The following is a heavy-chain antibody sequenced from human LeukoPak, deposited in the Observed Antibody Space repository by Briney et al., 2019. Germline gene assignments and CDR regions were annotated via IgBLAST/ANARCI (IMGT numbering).Heavy chain of an antibody. D-gene: IGHD3-16*01. V-gene: IGHV3-48*03. Sequence: GGSLGLACAASGFTFSSYEMNWVRQAPGKGLEWVSYISSSGSTIYYADSVKGRFTISRDNAKNSLYLQMNSLRAEDTAVYYCARDSRGRGFLFDYWGQGTLVTVSS. CDR3: ARDSRGRGFLFDY. CDR2: ISSSGSTI. J-gene: IGHJ4*02. CDR1: GFTFSSYE.